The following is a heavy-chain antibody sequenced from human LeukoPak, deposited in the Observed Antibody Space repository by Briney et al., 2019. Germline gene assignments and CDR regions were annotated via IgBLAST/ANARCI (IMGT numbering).Heavy chain of an antibody. D-gene: IGHD1-26*01. CDR1: GFTFSSYE. Sequence: GGSLRLSCAASGFTFSSYEMNWVRQAPGKGLEWVSYISSSGSTIYYADSVKGRCTISRDNGKNSMYLQMHSLRAEDTAVYYCVRAEVGTTLKYYYYYMDVWGKGTTVTVSS. CDR3: VRAEVGTTLKYYYYYMDV. CDR2: ISSSGSTI. J-gene: IGHJ6*03. V-gene: IGHV3-48*03.